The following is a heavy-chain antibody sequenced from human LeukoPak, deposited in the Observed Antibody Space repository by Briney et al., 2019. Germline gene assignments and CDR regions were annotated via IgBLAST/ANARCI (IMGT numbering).Heavy chain of an antibody. Sequence: GESLKISCKGSGYSFSSNLISWVRQMPGKGLEWMGRIDPSGSYTNYSPSFQGHVTTSADKSISTAYLQWSSLKASDTAMYYCARHIEGSRWYALWGQGTLVTVSS. CDR2: IDPSGSYT. V-gene: IGHV5-10-1*01. J-gene: IGHJ5*02. D-gene: IGHD6-13*01. CDR1: GYSFSSNL. CDR3: ARHIEGSRWYAL.